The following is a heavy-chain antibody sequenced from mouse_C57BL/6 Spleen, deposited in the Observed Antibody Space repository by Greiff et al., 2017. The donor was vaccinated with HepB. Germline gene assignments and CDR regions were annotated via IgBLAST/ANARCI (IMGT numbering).Heavy chain of an antibody. CDR1: GYTFTSYW. V-gene: IGHV1-72*01. D-gene: IGHD3-2*02. CDR3: SREPAQAHYYAMDY. Sequence: QVQLQQPGAELVKPGASVKLSCKASGYTFTSYWMHWVKQRPGRGLEWIGRIDPNSGGTKYNEKFKSKATLTVDKPSSTAYMQLSSLTSEDSAVYYCSREPAQAHYYAMDYWGQGTSVTVSS. CDR2: IDPNSGGT. J-gene: IGHJ4*01.